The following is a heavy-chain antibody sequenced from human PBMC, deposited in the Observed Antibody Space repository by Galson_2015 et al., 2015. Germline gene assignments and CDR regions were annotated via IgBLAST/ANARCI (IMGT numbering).Heavy chain of an antibody. Sequence: PALVKPTQTLTLTCTFSGFSLSTKTVGVGWIRQPPGKALEWLALIYWDNDKYYRPSLKTRLTITKDTSKNQVVLTMTNMDPVDTATYYCAHFTITFGGVIADDAFDIWGQGTMVTVSS. V-gene: IGHV2-5*02. CDR1: GFSLSTKTVG. CDR2: IYWDNDK. J-gene: IGHJ3*02. CDR3: AHFTITFGGVIADDAFDI. D-gene: IGHD3-16*02.